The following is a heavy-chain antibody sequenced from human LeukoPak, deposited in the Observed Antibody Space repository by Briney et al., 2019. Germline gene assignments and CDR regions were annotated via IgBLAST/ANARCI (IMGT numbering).Heavy chain of an antibody. V-gene: IGHV4-61*02. Sequence: SETLSLTCTVSGGSISSGGYYWSWIRQPAGKGLEYLGRIHSSGSTNYNPSLTSRVTISRDTSKNHYSLKLSSVTATDTAVYYCARDQTYSGSGIYTYFDYWGQGILVTVSS. CDR2: IHSSGST. D-gene: IGHD3-10*01. J-gene: IGHJ4*02. CDR1: GGSISSGGYY. CDR3: ARDQTYSGSGIYTYFDY.